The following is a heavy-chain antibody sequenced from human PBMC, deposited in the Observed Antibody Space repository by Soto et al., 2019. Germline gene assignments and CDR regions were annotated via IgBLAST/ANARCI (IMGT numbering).Heavy chain of an antibody. CDR2: ISGGGDTT. CDR3: AKGRGGSGSLTPLVDF. D-gene: IGHD3-10*01. J-gene: IGHJ4*02. Sequence: EVQLLESGGGLVQPGGSLRLSCAASGFTFNNYAMTWVRQAPGKGLEWVSAISGGGDTTSYADSVKGRFTVSRDGSKNTLYLQMSSLRAEDTALYYCAKGRGGSGSLTPLVDFCGQGTLVTVSS. CDR1: GFTFNNYA. V-gene: IGHV3-23*01.